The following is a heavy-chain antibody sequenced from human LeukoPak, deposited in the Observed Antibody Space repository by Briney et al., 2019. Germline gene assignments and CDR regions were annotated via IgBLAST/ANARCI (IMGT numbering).Heavy chain of an antibody. V-gene: IGHV3-30-3*01. CDR1: GFTFSSYA. CDR2: ISYDGSNK. Sequence: GGSLRLSCAASGFTFSSYAMHWVRQAPGKGLEWVAVISYDGSNKYYADSVKGRFTISRDNSKNTLYLQMNSLRAEDTAVYYCARDPPVTIFGPDPRAFDIWGQGTMVTVSS. D-gene: IGHD3-9*01. CDR3: ARDPPVTIFGPDPRAFDI. J-gene: IGHJ3*02.